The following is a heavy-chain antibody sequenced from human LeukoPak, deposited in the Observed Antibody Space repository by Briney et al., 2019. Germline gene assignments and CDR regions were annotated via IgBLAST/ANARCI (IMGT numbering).Heavy chain of an antibody. Sequence: ASVKVSCKSSGYTYTGYHMHGVRQAPGQELEWMGWINPNSGGTNYAQKFQGRVTMTRDTSISTAYMELSRLRSDDTAVYYCATDYGDYESAYWGQGTLVTVSS. CDR3: ATDYGDYESAY. V-gene: IGHV1-2*02. CDR1: GYTYTGYH. CDR2: INPNSGGT. D-gene: IGHD4-17*01. J-gene: IGHJ4*02.